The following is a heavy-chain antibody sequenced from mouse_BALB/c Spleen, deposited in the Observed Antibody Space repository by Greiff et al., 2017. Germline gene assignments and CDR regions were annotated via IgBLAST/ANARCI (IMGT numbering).Heavy chain of an antibody. Sequence: QVQLQQPGAELVRPGASVKLSCKASGYTFTSYWINWVKQRPGQGLEWIGNIYPSDSYTNYNQKFKDKATLTVDKSSSTAYMQLSSPTSEDSAVYYCTGLSSYDDGGNFDYWGQGTTLTVSS. CDR3: TGLSSYDDGGNFDY. D-gene: IGHD2-12*01. V-gene: IGHV1-69*02. CDR2: IYPSDSYT. J-gene: IGHJ2*01. CDR1: GYTFTSYW.